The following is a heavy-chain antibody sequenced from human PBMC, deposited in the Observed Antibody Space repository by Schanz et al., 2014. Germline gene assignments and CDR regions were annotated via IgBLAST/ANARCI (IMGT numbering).Heavy chain of an antibody. J-gene: IGHJ4*02. D-gene: IGHD1-1*01. V-gene: IGHV3-48*01. Sequence: EVHLVESGGGLVQPGGSLRLSCAASGITFSSHSFNWVRQAPGKGLEWISYITYNGGTIYYADSVKGRFTISRDNAKNSLYLEMNSLRAEDTALYYCARDRRNADIDYWGQGTLVTVSS. CDR3: ARDRRNADIDY. CDR1: GITFSSHS. CDR2: ITYNGGTI.